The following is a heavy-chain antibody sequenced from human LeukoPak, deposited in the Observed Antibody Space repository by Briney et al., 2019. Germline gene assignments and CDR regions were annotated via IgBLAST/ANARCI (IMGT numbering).Heavy chain of an antibody. V-gene: IGHV1-2*02. CDR3: ARGDYYDSSEGFDY. Sequence: ASVKVSCKASGYTFTGYYMHWVRLAPGQGLAWMGWINPNSGGTNYAQKCQGRVTMTRDTSISTAYMELSRLRSDDTAVYYCARGDYYDSSEGFDYWGQGTLVTVSS. D-gene: IGHD3-22*01. J-gene: IGHJ4*02. CDR1: GYTFTGYY. CDR2: INPNSGGT.